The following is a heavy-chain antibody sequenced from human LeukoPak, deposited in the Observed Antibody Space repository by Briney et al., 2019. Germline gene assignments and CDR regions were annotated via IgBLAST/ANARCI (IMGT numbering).Heavy chain of an antibody. CDR2: ISSSGSTI. CDR3: ARGLTMVRGALRWFDP. Sequence: GESLRLSCATSGFTFSSYEMNWVRQAPGKGLEWVSYISSSGSTIYYADSVKGRFTISRDNAKNSLYLQMNSLRAEDTAVYYCARGLTMVRGALRWFDPWGQGTLVTVSS. CDR1: GFTFSSYE. J-gene: IGHJ5*02. D-gene: IGHD3-10*01. V-gene: IGHV3-48*03.